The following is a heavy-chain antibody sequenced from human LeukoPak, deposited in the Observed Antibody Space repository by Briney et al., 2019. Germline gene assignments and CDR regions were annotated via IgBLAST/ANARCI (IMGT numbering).Heavy chain of an antibody. CDR1: GFTFSSYG. J-gene: IGHJ4*02. CDR2: ISYDGSNK. Sequence: GGSLRLSCAASGFTFSSYGMHWVRQAPGKGLEWVAVISYDGSNKYYADSVKGRFTISRDNSKTTLYLQMNGLRGEETAVYYCARDGGYSYGHRIDYWGQGTLVTVSS. D-gene: IGHD5-12*01. CDR3: ARDGGYSYGHRIDY. V-gene: IGHV3-30*03.